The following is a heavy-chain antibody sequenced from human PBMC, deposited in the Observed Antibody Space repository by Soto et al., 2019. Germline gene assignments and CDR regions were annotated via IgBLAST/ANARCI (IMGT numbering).Heavy chain of an antibody. CDR3: ARAGGLGAVADDS. D-gene: IGHD6-19*01. CDR1: GGSISSGGSS. V-gene: IGHV4-30-2*01. CDR2: LYHSGST. Sequence: QLQLQESGSGLVKPSQTLSLTCAVSGGSISSGGSSWSWIRQPPGKGLEWIGYLYHSGSTYYNPSLKSRVTISVDRSKNQFSLKLSSVTAADTSVYYCARAGGLGAVADDSWGQGTLVTVSS. J-gene: IGHJ4*02.